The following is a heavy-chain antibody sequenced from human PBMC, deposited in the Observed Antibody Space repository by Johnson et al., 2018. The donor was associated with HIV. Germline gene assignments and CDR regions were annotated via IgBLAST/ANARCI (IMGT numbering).Heavy chain of an antibody. J-gene: IGHJ3*02. CDR1: GFIFSDYY. V-gene: IGHV3-11*01. Sequence: QVQLVESGGDLVKPGGSLRLSCAASGFIFSDYYMTWIRQAPGKGLESISYISSSGRTIYYADSVKGRFTISRDNSKNTLYLQMNSLRAEDTAVYYCARRTVVTPGAFDIWGQGTMVTVSS. D-gene: IGHD4-23*01. CDR2: ISSSGRTI. CDR3: ARRTVVTPGAFDI.